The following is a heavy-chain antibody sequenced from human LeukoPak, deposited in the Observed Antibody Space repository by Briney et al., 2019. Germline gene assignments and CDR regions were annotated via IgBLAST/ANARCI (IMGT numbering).Heavy chain of an antibody. CDR2: IYTSGST. CDR3: ASSPLKRGYYYYYMDV. CDR1: GGSISSYY. J-gene: IGHJ6*03. V-gene: IGHV4-4*07. Sequence: SETLSLTCTVSGGSISSYYWSWIRQPAGKGLEWIGRIYTSGSTNYNPSLKSRVTMSVDTSKNQFSLKLSSVTAADTAVYYCASSPLKRGYYYYYMDVWGKGTTVTISS.